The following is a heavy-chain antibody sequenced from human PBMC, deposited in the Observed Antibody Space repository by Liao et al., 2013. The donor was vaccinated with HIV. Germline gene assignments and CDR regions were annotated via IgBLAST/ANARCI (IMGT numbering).Heavy chain of an antibody. D-gene: IGHD6-19*01. CDR3: ARGVSRGSGWYVGGYYYAYYMDV. V-gene: IGHV4-34*01. Sequence: QVQLQQWGAGLLKPSETLSLTCAVYGGSFSDYYWSWIRQSPGKGLEWIGEIDHSGSSNYNPSLKSRVTISVDTSKNQFSLKLSSVTAADTAVYYCARGVSRGSGWYVGGYYYAYYMDVWGKGTTVTVSS. CDR2: IDHSGSS. J-gene: IGHJ6*03. CDR1: GGSFSDYY.